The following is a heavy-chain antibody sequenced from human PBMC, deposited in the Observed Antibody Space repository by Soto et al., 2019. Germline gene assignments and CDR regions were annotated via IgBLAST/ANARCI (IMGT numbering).Heavy chain of an antibody. D-gene: IGHD3-16*01. Sequence: QVQLQQWGAGLLKPSETLSLTCAVYGGSFSDSHWSWIRQPPGKGLGWIGEISHSGSTNYNPSLKSRVSISLDTSKSQCSLRLSSLTAADTAVYYCARERGSFDSWGQGTRVTVSS. V-gene: IGHV4-34*01. J-gene: IGHJ4*02. CDR3: ARERGSFDS. CDR1: GGSFSDSH. CDR2: ISHSGST.